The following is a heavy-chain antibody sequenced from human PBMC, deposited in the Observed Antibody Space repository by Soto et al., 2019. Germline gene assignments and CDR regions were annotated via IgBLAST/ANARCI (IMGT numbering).Heavy chain of an antibody. CDR1: GYTLTELS. D-gene: IGHD6-19*01. V-gene: IGHV1-24*01. Sequence: ASVKVSCKVSGYTLTELSMHWVRQAPGKGLEWMGGFDPEDGETIYAQKFQGRVTMTEDTSTDTAYMELSSLRSEDTAVYYCAKDENSSGWLSYFQHWGQGTLVTVS. CDR3: AKDENSSGWLSYFQH. J-gene: IGHJ1*01. CDR2: FDPEDGET.